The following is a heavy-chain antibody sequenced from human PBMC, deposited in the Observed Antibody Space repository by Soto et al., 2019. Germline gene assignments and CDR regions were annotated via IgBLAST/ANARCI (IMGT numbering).Heavy chain of an antibody. CDR1: GFSVGGNY. V-gene: IGHV3-53*01. CDR2: IYSGGNP. Sequence: EERLVQSGGGLVQPGGSLRLSCAASGFSVGGNYMSWVRQAPGKGLEWVSLIYSGGNPFYADSMKGRFTLSRDNSNNMLYLQMDSLRAEDTAVYYCARGPNSDCWGQGTLVIVSS. CDR3: ARGPNSDC. D-gene: IGHD2-21*01. J-gene: IGHJ4*02.